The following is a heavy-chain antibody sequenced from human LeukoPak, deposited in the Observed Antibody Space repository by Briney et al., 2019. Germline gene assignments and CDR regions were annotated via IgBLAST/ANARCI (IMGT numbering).Heavy chain of an antibody. V-gene: IGHV1-2*02. J-gene: IGHJ3*02. CDR1: GYTFTDYY. CDR2: VNPNGAGT. Sequence: ASVKVSCKASGYTFTDYYMHWVRQAPGQGLEWMGWVNPNGAGTNYAQEFQGRVTMTLDTSITTAYLELSSLTSDDTAMYYCARDIDAPLYYGSEHNGFDMWGQGTLVTVSS. CDR3: ARDIDAPLYYGSEHNGFDM. D-gene: IGHD3-10*01.